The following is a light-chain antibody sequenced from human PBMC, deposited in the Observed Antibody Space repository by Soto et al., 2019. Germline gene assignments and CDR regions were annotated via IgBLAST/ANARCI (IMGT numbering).Light chain of an antibody. CDR3: QQYKSYPYT. V-gene: IGKV1-5*03. J-gene: IGKJ2*01. Sequence: DIQMTQSPSTLSASVGDRVTFTCRASQSISNFLAWYQQKPGKAPNLLIFRASDLETGVPSRFSGSGSGTDFSLTIASLQPDDFATYYCQQYKSYPYTFGQGTKLEIK. CDR1: QSISNF. CDR2: RAS.